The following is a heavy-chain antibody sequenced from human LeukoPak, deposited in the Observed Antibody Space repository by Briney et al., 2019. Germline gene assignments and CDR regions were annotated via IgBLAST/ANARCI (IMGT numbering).Heavy chain of an antibody. CDR2: INPNSGGT. D-gene: IGHD2-2*02. V-gene: IGHV1-2*02. CDR3: ARERGCSSTSCYKSWGY. CDR1: GYTFTGYY. Sequence: ASVKVSCKASGYTFTGYYMHWVRQAPGQGLEWMGWINPNSGGTNYAQKLQGRVTMTTDTSTSTAYMELRSLRSDDTAVYYCARERGCSSTSCYKSWGYWGQGTLVTVSS. J-gene: IGHJ4*02.